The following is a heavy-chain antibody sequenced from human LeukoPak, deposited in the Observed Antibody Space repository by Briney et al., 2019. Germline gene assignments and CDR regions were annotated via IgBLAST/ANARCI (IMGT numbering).Heavy chain of an antibody. V-gene: IGHV3-7*01. CDR1: GINFRGYW. CDR2: MKQDGSEK. D-gene: IGHD5-12*01. Sequence: GGSLRLSCAVSGINFRGYWMAWVRQAPGEGLEWVANMKQDGSEKYYVDSEKGRFTISRDNAKNSLYLEMNSLRVEDTAVYYCARDLGHTGYDLYDYWGQGTLVTVSS. CDR3: ARDLGHTGYDLYDY. J-gene: IGHJ4*02.